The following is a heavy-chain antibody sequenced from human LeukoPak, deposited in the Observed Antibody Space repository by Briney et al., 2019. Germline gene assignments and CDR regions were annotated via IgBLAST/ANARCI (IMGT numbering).Heavy chain of an antibody. Sequence: ASVKVSCKVSGYTLTELSMHWVRQAPGKGLEWMGGFDPEDGETIYAQKFQGRVTMTEDTSTDTAYMELSSLRSEDTAVYYRATGRCFDWLLSLYYFDYWGQGTLVTVSS. CDR2: FDPEDGET. D-gene: IGHD3-9*01. J-gene: IGHJ4*02. V-gene: IGHV1-24*01. CDR1: GYTLTELS. CDR3: ATGRCFDWLLSLYYFDY.